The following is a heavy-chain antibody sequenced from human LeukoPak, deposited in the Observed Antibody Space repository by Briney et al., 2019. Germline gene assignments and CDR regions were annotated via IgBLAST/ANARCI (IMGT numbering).Heavy chain of an antibody. J-gene: IGHJ4*02. D-gene: IGHD3-22*01. CDR3: ARAITMIVVATPGY. CDR2: INPNSGGT. Sequence: GASVKVSCKASGYTFTGYYMHWVRQAPGQGLEWMGWINPNSGGTNYAQKFQGRVTMTRDTSISTAYMELSRLRSDDTAVYYCARAITMIVVATPGYWGQGTLVTVSS. V-gene: IGHV1-2*02. CDR1: GYTFTGYY.